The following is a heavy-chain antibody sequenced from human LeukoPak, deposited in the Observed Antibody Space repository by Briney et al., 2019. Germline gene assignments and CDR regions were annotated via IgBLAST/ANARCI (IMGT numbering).Heavy chain of an antibody. CDR2: LRYDGSDK. Sequence: GGSRRLYCAAYGFTFSRFGMHWVREAPGKGLESVAFLRYDGSDKEYAESVKGRFIISRDNSKNTLYVQMDSLRIEDTGVYFCARDFSYGVKGAFEYWGQGTLVTVSS. CDR3: ARDFSYGVKGAFEY. J-gene: IGHJ4*02. CDR1: GFTFSRFG. D-gene: IGHD3-10*01. V-gene: IGHV3-30*02.